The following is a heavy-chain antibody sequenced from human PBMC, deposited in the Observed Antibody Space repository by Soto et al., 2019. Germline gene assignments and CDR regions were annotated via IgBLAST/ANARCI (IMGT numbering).Heavy chain of an antibody. CDR1: GYSLTNYD. V-gene: IGHV1-8*01. D-gene: IGHD3-16*01. J-gene: IGHJ4*03. CDR3: AKKEEYDHVWGKSPLD. CDR2: KNPNSGNT. Sequence: ASVKVSCKASGYSLTNYDIHWVRQATGQGLEWMGRKNPNSGNTGYAEKFQGRVTMTRNTSIGTDYMELSSLRSEDTALYYCAKKEEYDHVWGKSPLDWGQGTLVTVSS.